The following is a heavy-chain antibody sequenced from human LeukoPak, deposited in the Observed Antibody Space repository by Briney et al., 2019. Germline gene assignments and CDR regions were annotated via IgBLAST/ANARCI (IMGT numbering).Heavy chain of an antibody. J-gene: IGHJ3*02. CDR3: ARAGTYYYDSSGHAGFDI. D-gene: IGHD3-22*01. CDR2: IYYSGST. Sequence: PSQTMSLTCPVYGGSISSGGYYWSWIRQHPGKGLEGIGYIYYSGSTYYNPSLKSRVTISVDTSKNQFSLKLSSVAAADTAVYYCARAGTYYYDSSGHAGFDIWGQGIMVTVSS. V-gene: IGHV4-31*03. CDR1: GGSISSGGYY.